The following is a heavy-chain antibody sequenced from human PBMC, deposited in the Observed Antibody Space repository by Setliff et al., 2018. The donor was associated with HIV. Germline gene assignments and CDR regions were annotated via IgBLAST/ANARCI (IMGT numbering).Heavy chain of an antibody. CDR3: ARDDYANTDIDY. V-gene: IGHV7-4-1*02. Sequence: EASVKVSCKASGYTFTDYGINWVRQAPGQGLEWMGWSNTDSGNPTYARGLAGRFVFSVDTCVSTAYLQITSLKAEDTAVYFCARDDYANTDIDYWGPGTLVTVSS. D-gene: IGHD4-17*01. J-gene: IGHJ4*02. CDR2: SNTDSGNP. CDR1: GYTFTDYG.